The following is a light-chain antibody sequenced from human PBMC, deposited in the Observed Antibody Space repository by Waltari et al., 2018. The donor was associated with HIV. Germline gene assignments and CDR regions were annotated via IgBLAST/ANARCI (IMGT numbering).Light chain of an antibody. CDR2: DTS. V-gene: IGKV1-39*01. CDR1: QNITQY. Sequence: DIEMMQSPSSLPASVGDRGHISCRASQNITQYLNSYQQRPGKAPKGLISDTSSLHSGVPSRFSGTGSGTEFTLTINSLQPEDFATYYCQQSLSLPLTFGGGTKVE. CDR3: QQSLSLPLT. J-gene: IGKJ4*01.